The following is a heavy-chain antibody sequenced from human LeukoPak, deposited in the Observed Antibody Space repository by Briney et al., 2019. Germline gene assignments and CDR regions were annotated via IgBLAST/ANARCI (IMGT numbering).Heavy chain of an antibody. D-gene: IGHD3-16*01. V-gene: IGHV3-15*07. CDR2: VKNRGDGRTT. CDR1: TFTKAW. J-gene: IGHJ4*02. CDR3: TTEYFGGFEY. Sequence: GGSLRLSCVASTFTKAWMNWVRQAPGKGLEWVGRVKNRGDGRTTDYAAPVKGRFTISRDDSKGTVYLQMNSLKTEDTAVYFCTTEYFGGFEYWGQGTLVTVSS.